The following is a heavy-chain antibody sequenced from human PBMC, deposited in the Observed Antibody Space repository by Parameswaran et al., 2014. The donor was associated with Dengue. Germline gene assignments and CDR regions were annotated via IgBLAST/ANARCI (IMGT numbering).Heavy chain of an antibody. D-gene: IGHD3-10*01. Sequence: VAVISYDGSNKYYADSVKGRFTISRDNSKNTLYLQMNSLRAEDTAVYYCAKDLYGSGSYVDYWGQGNPGHRLL. J-gene: IGHJ4*02. V-gene: IGHV3-30*18. CDR3: AKDLYGSGSYVDY. CDR2: ISYDGSNK.